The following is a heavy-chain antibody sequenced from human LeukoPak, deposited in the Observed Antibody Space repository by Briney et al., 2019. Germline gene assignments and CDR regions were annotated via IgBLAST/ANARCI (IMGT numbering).Heavy chain of an antibody. CDR2: INPKSGDT. CDR1: GYTFSDYY. D-gene: IGHD4-17*01. CDR3: ARDSHYGAGYYYYYYMDV. J-gene: IGHJ6*03. V-gene: IGHV1-2*02. Sequence: ASVKVSCKASGYTFSDYYIHWVRQAPGQGLEWMGWINPKSGDTNYAQKFQGRVTMTRDTSIRTAYMELGRMTYDDTAVFYCARDSHYGAGYYYYYYMDVWGKGTTVTVSS.